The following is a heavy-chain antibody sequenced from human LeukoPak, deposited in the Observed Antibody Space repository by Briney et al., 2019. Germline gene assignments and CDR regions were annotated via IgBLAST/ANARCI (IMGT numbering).Heavy chain of an antibody. J-gene: IGHJ4*02. CDR1: GFSLNASGMC. CDR2: IDWDDDT. CDR3: ARMNRGNYFDY. D-gene: IGHD7-27*01. V-gene: IGHV2-70*11. Sequence: SGPALVKPTQTLTLTCTFSGFSLNASGMCVSWIRQPPGKALEWLARIDWDDDTYYSTSLNTRPTISKDTSKNQVVLTMTNMDPVDTATYYCARMNRGNYFDYWGQGTLVTVSS.